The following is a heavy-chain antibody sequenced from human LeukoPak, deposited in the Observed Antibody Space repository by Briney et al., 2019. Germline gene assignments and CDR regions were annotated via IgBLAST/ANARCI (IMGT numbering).Heavy chain of an antibody. V-gene: IGHV3-30*02. CDR2: IRFDGSNK. CDR3: ARGSIDGYNLIDAFDI. CDR1: GFTFSSFG. Sequence: GGSLRLSCGASGFTFSSFGMHWVRQAPGKGLEWVAFIRFDGSNKYYADSVKGRFTISRDNSKNTLFLQVNSLRAEDTAVYYCARGSIDGYNLIDAFDIWGQGTMVTVSS. J-gene: IGHJ3*02. D-gene: IGHD5-24*01.